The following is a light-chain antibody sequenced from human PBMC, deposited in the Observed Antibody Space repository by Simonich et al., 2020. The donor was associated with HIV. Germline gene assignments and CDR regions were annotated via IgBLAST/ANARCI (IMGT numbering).Light chain of an antibody. V-gene: IGLV2-14*02. Sequence: QSALTQPASVSGSPGQSITISCTGTSSDVGNYNLVSWYQQHPDKAPKLMIDEGSKRPAGVSHRFSGSKSGITASLTISGLQADDEANYYCQSYDSSLSGWVFGGGTKLTVL. CDR3: QSYDSSLSGWV. J-gene: IGLJ3*02. CDR1: SSDVGNYNL. CDR2: EGS.